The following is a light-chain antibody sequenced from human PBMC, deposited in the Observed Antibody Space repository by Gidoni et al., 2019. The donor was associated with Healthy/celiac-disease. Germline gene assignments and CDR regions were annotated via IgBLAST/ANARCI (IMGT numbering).Light chain of an antibody. CDR1: QSISSR. CDR2: DAS. Sequence: DIQMTQSPSTLSASVGDRVTITCRASQSISSRLAWYQQKPGKAPKLLIYDASSLESGVPSRFSGSGSGTEFTLTISLLQSDDFATYYCQQYNSYPWTFGQGTKVEIK. V-gene: IGKV1-5*01. CDR3: QQYNSYPWT. J-gene: IGKJ1*01.